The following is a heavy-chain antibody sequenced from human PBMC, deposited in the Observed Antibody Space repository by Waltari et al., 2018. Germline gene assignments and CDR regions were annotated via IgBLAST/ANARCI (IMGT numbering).Heavy chain of an antibody. Sequence: EVQLLESGGDLVQPGGSLRLSCAASGITFSNSAINWVRLAPGTGWGWVAAITCGDDTDYADSGKGRFTISRDTSKDTVHLQMNGLRAEDTAVYYCATPFYNWDDPLHSWGQGTLVTVSS. CDR1: GITFSNSA. CDR3: ATPFYNWDDPLHS. D-gene: IGHD1-20*01. J-gene: IGHJ4*02. V-gene: IGHV3-23*01. CDR2: ITCGDDT.